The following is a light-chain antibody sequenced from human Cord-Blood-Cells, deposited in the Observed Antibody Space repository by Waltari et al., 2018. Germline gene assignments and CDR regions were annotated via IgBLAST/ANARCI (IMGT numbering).Light chain of an antibody. V-gene: IGKV3-20*01. CDR2: GAS. J-gene: IGKJ4*01. Sequence: ELVLTQSPGTLSFSHGERPTLPCRASQSVSSSYLAWYQQKPGQAPRLLIYGASSRATGIPDRFSGSGSGTDFTLTISRLEPEDFAVYYCQQYGSSPLTFGGGTKVEIK. CDR1: QSVSSSY. CDR3: QQYGSSPLT.